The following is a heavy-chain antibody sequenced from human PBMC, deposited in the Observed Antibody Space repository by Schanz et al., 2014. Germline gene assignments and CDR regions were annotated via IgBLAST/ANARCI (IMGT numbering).Heavy chain of an antibody. CDR3: AKDPSHGDYDYYFDY. CDR1: GFTVSSDH. Sequence: EVQLVESGGGFVQPGGSLGLSCVVSGFTVSSDHMSWVRQAPGKGLEWVSDISSGSSYANYADSVKGRFTISRDNSENTLYLQMNSLRAEDTAVYYCAKDPSHGDYDYYFDYWGQGTLVTVSS. CDR2: ISSGSSYA. V-gene: IGHV3-23*04. D-gene: IGHD3-22*01. J-gene: IGHJ4*02.